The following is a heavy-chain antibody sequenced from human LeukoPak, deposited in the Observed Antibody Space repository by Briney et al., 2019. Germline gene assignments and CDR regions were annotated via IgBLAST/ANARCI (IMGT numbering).Heavy chain of an antibody. D-gene: IGHD5-12*01. V-gene: IGHV4-34*01. J-gene: IGHJ4*02. CDR3: ACTGWLPCK. CDR1: GGSFSGYY. Sequence: SETLSLTCAVYGGSFSGYYWSWIRQPPGKGLEWIGEINHSGSTNYNPSLKSRVTISVDASKNQFSLKLSSVTAADTAVYYCACTGWLPCKWGQGTLVTVSS. CDR2: INHSGST.